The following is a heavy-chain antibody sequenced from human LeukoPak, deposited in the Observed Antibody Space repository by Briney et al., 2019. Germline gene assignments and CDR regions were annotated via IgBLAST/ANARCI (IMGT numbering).Heavy chain of an antibody. J-gene: IGHJ4*02. V-gene: IGHV3-21*01. Sequence: GGSLRLSCAASGFTFSNYSMNWVRQAPGKGLEWVSSISSSSTYIYYADSVKGRFTISRNNAKNSLYLQMDSLRAEDTAVYYCARDGTSGWPYYFDYWGQGTLVTVSS. CDR1: GFTFSNYS. CDR2: ISSSSTYI. CDR3: ARDGTSGWPYYFDY. D-gene: IGHD6-19*01.